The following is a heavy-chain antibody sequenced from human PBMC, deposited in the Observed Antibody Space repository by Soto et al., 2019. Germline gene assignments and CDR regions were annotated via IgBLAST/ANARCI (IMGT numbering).Heavy chain of an antibody. CDR1: GGSISSYY. CDR3: ARHKFTTISSLDY. J-gene: IGHJ4*02. D-gene: IGHD3-22*01. Sequence: QVQLQESGPGLVKPSETLSLTCTVSGGSISSYYWSWIRQSPGKGLEWIGYIYYIGSTNYNPSLRRRVTMSVDTSKNQISLRLSSVTAADTAVYYCARHKFTTISSLDYWGQGTLVTVSS. CDR2: IYYIGST. V-gene: IGHV4-59*08.